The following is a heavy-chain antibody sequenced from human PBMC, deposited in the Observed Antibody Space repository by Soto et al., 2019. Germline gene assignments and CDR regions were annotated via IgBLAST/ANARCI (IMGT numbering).Heavy chain of an antibody. V-gene: IGHV1-18*01. CDR1: GYTFTSYG. CDR2: ISAYNGNT. CDR3: ARVSDYELTTTTHYYYYYYMDV. Sequence: GASVKVSCKASGYTFTSYGISWVRQAPGQGLEWMGWISAYNGNTNYAQKLQGRVTMTTDTSTSTAYMELRSLRSDDTAVYYCARVSDYELTTTTHYYYYYYMDVWGKGTTVTVSS. D-gene: IGHD5-12*01. J-gene: IGHJ6*03.